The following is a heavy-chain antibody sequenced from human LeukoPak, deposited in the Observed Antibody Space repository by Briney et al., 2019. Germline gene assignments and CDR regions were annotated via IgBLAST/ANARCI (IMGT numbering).Heavy chain of an antibody. CDR1: GGSFSGYY. CDR2: INHSGST. CDR3: ARGWLPPYPVFDY. V-gene: IGHV4-34*01. D-gene: IGHD5-12*01. J-gene: IGHJ4*02. Sequence: ETPSLTCAVYGGSFSGYYWSWIRQPPGKGLEWIGEINHSGSTNYNPSLKSRVTISVDTSKNQFSLKLSSVTAADTAVYYCARGWLPPYPVFDYCGQGAMVTVSS.